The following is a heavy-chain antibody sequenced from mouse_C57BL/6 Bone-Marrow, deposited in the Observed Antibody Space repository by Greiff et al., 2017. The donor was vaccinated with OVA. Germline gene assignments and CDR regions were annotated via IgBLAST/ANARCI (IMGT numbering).Heavy chain of an antibody. CDR1: GYAFSSYW. CDR3: AREDYYGSGAY. V-gene: IGHV1-80*01. D-gene: IGHD1-1*01. J-gene: IGHJ3*01. Sequence: VKLVESGAELVKPGASVKISCKASGYAFSSYWMNWVKQRPGKGLEWIGQIYPGDGDTNYNGKFKGKATLTADKSSSTAYMQLSSLTSEDSAVYFCAREDYYGSGAYWGQGTLVTVSA. CDR2: IYPGDGDT.